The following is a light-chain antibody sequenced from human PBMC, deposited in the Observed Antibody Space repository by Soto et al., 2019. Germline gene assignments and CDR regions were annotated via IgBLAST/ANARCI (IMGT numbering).Light chain of an antibody. CDR1: SSNIGGTNY. CDR2: SNN. CDR3: QSYDSSLSGSGV. Sequence: QSVLTQPPSASGTPGQRVFISCSGSSSNIGGTNYAYWYQQLPGAAPKLLMHSNNLRPSGVPERISGSKSGTSASLAISGLRSEDEAVYYCQSYDSSLSGSGVFGTGTKLTVL. J-gene: IGLJ1*01. V-gene: IGLV1-47*02.